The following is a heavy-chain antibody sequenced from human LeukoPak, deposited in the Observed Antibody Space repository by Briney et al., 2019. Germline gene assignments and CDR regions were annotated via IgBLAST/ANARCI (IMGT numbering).Heavy chain of an antibody. CDR1: GGSISSYY. CDR3: ARDHYALDAFDI. V-gene: IGHV4-59*01. J-gene: IGHJ3*02. Sequence: SETLSLTCTVPGGSISSYYWSWIRQPPGKGLEWIGYIYYSGSTNYNPSLKSRVTISVDTSKNQFSLKLSSVTAADTAVYYCARDHYALDAFDIWGQGTMVTVSS. D-gene: IGHD2-2*01. CDR2: IYYSGST.